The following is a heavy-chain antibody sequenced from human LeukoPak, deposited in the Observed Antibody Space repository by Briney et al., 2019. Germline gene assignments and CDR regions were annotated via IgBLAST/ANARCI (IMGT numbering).Heavy chain of an antibody. CDR1: GYTFTGYY. V-gene: IGHV1-2*02. J-gene: IGHJ4*02. Sequence: ASVKVSCKASGYTFTGYYMHWVRQAPGQGLEWMGWINPNSGGTNYAQKFQGRVTMTRDTSNSTAYMELSRLRSDDTAVYYCARPPAFGYSNYYFDYWGQGTLVTVSS. CDR3: ARPPAFGYSNYYFDY. CDR2: INPNSGGT. D-gene: IGHD4-11*01.